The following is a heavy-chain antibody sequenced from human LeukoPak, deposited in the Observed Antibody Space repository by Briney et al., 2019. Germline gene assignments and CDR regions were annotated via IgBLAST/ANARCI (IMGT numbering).Heavy chain of an antibody. V-gene: IGHV4-39*07. CDR2: IYYSGST. J-gene: IGHJ5*02. Sequence: SETLSLTCTVSGGSISSSSYYWGWIRQPPGKGLEWIGSIYYSGSTYYNPSLKSRVTISVDTSKNQFSLKLSSVTAADTAVYYCARDDENWNYGDGWLDPWGQGTLVTVSS. CDR1: GGSISSSSYY. D-gene: IGHD1-7*01. CDR3: ARDDENWNYGDGWLDP.